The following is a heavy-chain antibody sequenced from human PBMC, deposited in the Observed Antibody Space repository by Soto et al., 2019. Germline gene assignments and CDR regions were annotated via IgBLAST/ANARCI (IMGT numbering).Heavy chain of an antibody. CDR2: IKSKTDGGTT. V-gene: IGHV3-15*01. J-gene: IGHJ4*02. CDR3: TTGPSTYYDFWSGYI. Sequence: GGSLRLSCAASGFTFSNAWMSWVRQAPGKGLEWVGRIKSKTDGGTTDYAAPVKGRFTISRDDSKNTLYLQMNSLKTEDTAVYYCTTGPSTYYDFWSGYIWGQGTLVTVSS. D-gene: IGHD3-3*01. CDR1: GFTFSNAW.